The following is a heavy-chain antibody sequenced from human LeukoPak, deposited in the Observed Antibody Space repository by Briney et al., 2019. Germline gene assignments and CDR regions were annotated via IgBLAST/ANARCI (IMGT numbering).Heavy chain of an antibody. CDR3: ARLARYGEVEGGSFYLDY. Sequence: GGSLRLSCAASGFIFSDYYVTWIRQAPGKGLEWVSYISETGSTIHYAASVKGRFTVSRDNAKNSLYLEMNSLRAEDTAVYFCARLARYGEVEGGSFYLDYWGQGTLVTVSS. J-gene: IGHJ4*02. CDR2: ISETGSTI. D-gene: IGHD4-17*01. CDR1: GFIFSDYY. V-gene: IGHV3-11*04.